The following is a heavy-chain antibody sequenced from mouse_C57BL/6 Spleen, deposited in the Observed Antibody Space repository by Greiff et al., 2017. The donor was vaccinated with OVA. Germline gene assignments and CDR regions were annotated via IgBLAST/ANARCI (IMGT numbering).Heavy chain of an antibody. CDR2: ISSGGDYI. CDR1: GFTFSSYA. D-gene: IGHD1-1*01. V-gene: IGHV5-9-1*02. Sequence: EVKLVESGEGLVKPGGSLKLSCAASGFTFSSYAMSWVRQTPEKRLEWVAYISSGGDYIYYADTVKGRFTISRDNARNTLYLQMSSLKSEDTAMYYCTRDPSYYGSRDWYFDVWGTGTTVTVSS. J-gene: IGHJ1*03. CDR3: TRDPSYYGSRDWYFDV.